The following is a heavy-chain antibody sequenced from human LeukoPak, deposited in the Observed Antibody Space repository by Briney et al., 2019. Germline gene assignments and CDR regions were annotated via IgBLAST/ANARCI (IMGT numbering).Heavy chain of an antibody. J-gene: IGHJ4*02. CDR3: ARRGYSYGQSLYYFDY. V-gene: IGHV5-51*01. Sequence: GESLKISCKGSGYSFTSYWIGWVRQMPGKGLEWMGIIYPGDSDTRYSPSFQGQVTISADKSISTAYLQWSSLKASGTAMYYCARRGYSYGQSLYYFDYWGQGTLVTVSS. CDR2: IYPGDSDT. CDR1: GYSFTSYW. D-gene: IGHD5-18*01.